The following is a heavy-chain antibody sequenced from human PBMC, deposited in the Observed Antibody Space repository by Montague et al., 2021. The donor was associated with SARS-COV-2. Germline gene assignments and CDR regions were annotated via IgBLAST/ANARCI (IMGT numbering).Heavy chain of an antibody. CDR1: GGSISSANYY. J-gene: IGHJ4*02. V-gene: IGHV4-31*03. CDR3: ASQSGSYYNDFDL. CDR2: IYYSGSS. Sequence: TLSLTCSVSGGSISSANYYWSWIRQHPGKGLEFIGYIYYSGSSFYNPSLKSRLTISVDTSKNRFSLRLSSVTAAATAIYFCASQSGSYYNDFDLWGQGTLVTVSS. D-gene: IGHD1-26*01.